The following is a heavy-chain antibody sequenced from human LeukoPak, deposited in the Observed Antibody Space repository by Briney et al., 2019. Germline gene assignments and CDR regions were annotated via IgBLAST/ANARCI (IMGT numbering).Heavy chain of an antibody. D-gene: IGHD3-22*01. V-gene: IGHV4-38-2*02. J-gene: IGHJ3*02. CDR3: AATYYYDSSGYPHAFDI. CDR2: IYHSGST. Sequence: SETLSLTCTVSGYSISSGYYWGWIRQPPGKGLDWIGSIYHSGSTYYNPSLKSRVTISVDTSKNQFSLKLSSVTAADTAVYYCAATYYYDSSGYPHAFDIWGQGTMVTVSS. CDR1: GYSISSGYY.